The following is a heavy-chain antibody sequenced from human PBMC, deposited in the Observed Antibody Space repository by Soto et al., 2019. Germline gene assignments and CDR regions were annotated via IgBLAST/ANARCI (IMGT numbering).Heavy chain of an antibody. CDR3: ARTYSSSSNINYYYGMDV. CDR1: GFTFSSYA. V-gene: IGHV3-30-3*01. D-gene: IGHD6-6*01. CDR2: ISYDGSNK. J-gene: IGHJ6*02. Sequence: PWGSLRLSCAASGFTFSSYAMHWVRQAPGKGLEWVAVISYDGSNKYYADSVKGRFTISRDNSKNTLYLQMNSLRAEETAVYYCARTYSSSSNINYYYGMDVWGQGTTVTVSS.